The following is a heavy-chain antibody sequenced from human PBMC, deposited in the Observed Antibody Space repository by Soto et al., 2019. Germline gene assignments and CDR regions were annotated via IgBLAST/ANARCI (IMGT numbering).Heavy chain of an antibody. V-gene: IGHV1-2*04. Sequence: ASVKVSCKASGYSFTDYHIHGVRQAPGQGLEWLGRINPKSGGTSTAQKFQGWVTMTRDRSISTVYVELTRLRSDDTAVYFCAIGHSTDCSNGVCSFFYNQEMDVWGQGTTLPVYS. D-gene: IGHD2-8*01. J-gene: IGHJ6*02. CDR2: INPKSGGT. CDR3: AIGHSTDCSNGVCSFFYNQEMDV. CDR1: GYSFTDYH.